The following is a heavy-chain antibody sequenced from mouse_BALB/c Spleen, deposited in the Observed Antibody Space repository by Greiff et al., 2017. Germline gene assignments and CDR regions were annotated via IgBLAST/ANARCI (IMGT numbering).Heavy chain of an antibody. CDR2: ISDGGSYT. Sequence: VESGGGLVKPGGSLKLSCAASGFTFSDYYMYWVRQTPEKRLEWVATISDGGSYTYYPDSVKGRFTISRDNAKNNLYLQMSSLKSEDTAMYYCAREGMDYWGQGTSVTVSS. J-gene: IGHJ4*01. V-gene: IGHV5-4*02. CDR3: AREGMDY. CDR1: GFTFSDYY.